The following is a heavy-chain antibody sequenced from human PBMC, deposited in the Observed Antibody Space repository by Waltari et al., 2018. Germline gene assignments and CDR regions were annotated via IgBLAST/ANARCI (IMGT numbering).Heavy chain of an antibody. V-gene: IGHV3-7*01. CDR1: GFTFSSYW. CDR3: AREGGGDCCYFDY. CDR2: IKQDGSEK. D-gene: IGHD2-21*01. Sequence: EVQLVESGGGLVQPGGSLRLSCAASGFTFSSYWMSWVRQAPGKGLEWVANIKQDGSEKYYVDSVKGRFTISRDNAKNSLYLQMNSLRAEDTAVYYYAREGGGDCCYFDYWGQGTLVTVSS. J-gene: IGHJ4*02.